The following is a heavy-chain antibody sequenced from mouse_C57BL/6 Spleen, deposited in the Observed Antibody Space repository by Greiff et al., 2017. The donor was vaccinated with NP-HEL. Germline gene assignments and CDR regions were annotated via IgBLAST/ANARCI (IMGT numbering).Heavy chain of an antibody. D-gene: IGHD1-1*01. Sequence: EVKLQESGPGLVKPSQSLSLTCSVTGYSITSGYYWNWIRQPPGNKLEWMGYISYDGSNNYNPSLKNRISITRDTSKNQFFLKLNSVTTEDTATYYCATSGTYFDYWGQGTTLTVSS. CDR3: ATSGTYFDY. V-gene: IGHV3-6*01. J-gene: IGHJ2*01. CDR2: ISYDGSN. CDR1: GYSITSGYY.